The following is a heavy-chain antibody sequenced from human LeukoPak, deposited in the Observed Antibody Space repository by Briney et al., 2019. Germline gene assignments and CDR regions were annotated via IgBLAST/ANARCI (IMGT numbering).Heavy chain of an antibody. CDR2: IIPIFGAA. J-gene: IGHJ5*02. Sequence: SVKVSCKASGGTFSSYAISWVRQAPGQGLEWMGGIIPIFGAANYAQKFQGRVTITADESTSTAYMELSSLRSEDTAVYYCARVGSGYYSNWFDPWGQGTLVTVSS. V-gene: IGHV1-69*13. D-gene: IGHD3-22*01. CDR3: ARVGSGYYSNWFDP. CDR1: GGTFSSYA.